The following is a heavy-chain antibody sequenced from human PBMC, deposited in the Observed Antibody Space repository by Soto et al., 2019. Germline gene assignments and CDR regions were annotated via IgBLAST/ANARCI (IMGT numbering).Heavy chain of an antibody. Sequence: SETLSLTCAVYGGSFSGYYWSWIRQPPGKGLEWIGEINHSVSTNYNPSLKSRVTISVDTSKNQFSLKLSSVTAADTAVYYCARVGSKKRGYSGYGRGMDVWGQGTTLTVSX. CDR1: GGSFSGYY. J-gene: IGHJ6*02. D-gene: IGHD5-12*01. CDR3: ARVGSKKRGYSGYGRGMDV. V-gene: IGHV4-34*01. CDR2: INHSVST.